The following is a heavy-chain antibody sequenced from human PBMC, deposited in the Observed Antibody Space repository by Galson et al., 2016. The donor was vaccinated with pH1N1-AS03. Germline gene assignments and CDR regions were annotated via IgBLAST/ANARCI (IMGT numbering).Heavy chain of an antibody. J-gene: IGHJ4*02. CDR3: VKGSRYYGTGAFSN. CDR2: ISYSGGHT. Sequence: SCKASGGAFSIYAINWVRQAPGKGLEWVSVISYSGGHTFYADSVKGRFTISRDNSQNTLHLQMNSLRAEDTALYYCVKGSRYYGTGAFSNWGQGALVTVSS. D-gene: IGHD3-10*01. V-gene: IGHV3-23*01. CDR1: GGAFSIYA.